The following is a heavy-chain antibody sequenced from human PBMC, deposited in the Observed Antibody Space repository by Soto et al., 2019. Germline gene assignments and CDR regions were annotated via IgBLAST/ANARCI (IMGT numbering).Heavy chain of an antibody. J-gene: IGHJ4*01. Sequence: SGPTLVNPTQTLTLTCTFSGFSLTTRGVGVAWTRQPPGKALEWLALIFWDDDKWYSPSLKNRLTITEDTSKNQVVLTMTNMDPVDTATYYCAHLYCTNGVFCGVLDYSGHYTLVPVS. CDR2: IFWDDDK. D-gene: IGHD2-8*01. CDR3: AHLYCTNGVFCGVLDY. V-gene: IGHV2-5*02. CDR1: GFSLTTRGVG.